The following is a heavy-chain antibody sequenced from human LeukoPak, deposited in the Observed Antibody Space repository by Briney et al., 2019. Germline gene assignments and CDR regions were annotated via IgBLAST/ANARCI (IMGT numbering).Heavy chain of an antibody. Sequence: GGSLRLSCAASGFTFSIYAMSWVRQAPGKGLEWVANMKQDGREKYYVDSVKGRFTISRDNAKNSLYLQMNSLRDEDTAVYYCARGGGSGRWGSAFDMWGQGTMVTVSS. V-gene: IGHV3-7*01. CDR3: ARGGGSGRWGSAFDM. J-gene: IGHJ3*02. CDR1: GFTFSIYA. D-gene: IGHD6-19*01. CDR2: MKQDGREK.